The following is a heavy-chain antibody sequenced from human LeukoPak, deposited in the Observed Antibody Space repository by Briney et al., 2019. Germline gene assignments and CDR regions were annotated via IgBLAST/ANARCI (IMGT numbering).Heavy chain of an antibody. J-gene: IGHJ4*02. CDR3: ASGDIVVGDEYYFDY. V-gene: IGHV1-69*01. Sequence: GSSVKVSCKASGGTFSSYAISWVRQAPGQGLEWMGGIIPIFGTANYAQKFQGRVTITADESTSTAYMELSSLRSEDTAVYYCASGDIVVGDEYYFDYWGQGTLVTVSS. CDR2: IIPIFGTA. CDR1: GGTFSSYA. D-gene: IGHD2-2*01.